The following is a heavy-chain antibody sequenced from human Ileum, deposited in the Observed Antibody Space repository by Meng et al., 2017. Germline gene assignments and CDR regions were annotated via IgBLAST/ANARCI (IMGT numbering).Heavy chain of an antibody. J-gene: IGHJ5*02. CDR1: GFTFSSYW. Sequence: GESLKISCAASGFTFSSYWMHWVRQAPGKGLVWVARIDNDGSDTRYADSVKGRFSISRDNAQNMVYLQMNSLRVEDTAVYYCARDKPHNWFDPWGQGTLVTVSS. CDR2: IDNDGSDT. CDR3: ARDKPHNWFDP. V-gene: IGHV3-74*01.